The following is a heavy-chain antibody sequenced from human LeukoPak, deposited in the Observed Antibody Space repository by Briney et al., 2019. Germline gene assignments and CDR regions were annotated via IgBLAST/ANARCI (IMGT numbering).Heavy chain of an antibody. J-gene: IGHJ4*02. CDR3: AHAYTPSGTWGYFDK. Sequence: SGPTLVNPTQTLTLTCSFSGFSLNANEVGVSWIRQPPGRALEWLAVIYWDNIKRDNPSLRSRFTITKDTSKNQVVLTMTNMDPVDTAAYFCAHAYTPSGTWGYFDKWGQGTLVTVSS. CDR1: GFSLNANEVG. D-gene: IGHD1-1*01. CDR2: IYWDNIK. V-gene: IGHV2-5*02.